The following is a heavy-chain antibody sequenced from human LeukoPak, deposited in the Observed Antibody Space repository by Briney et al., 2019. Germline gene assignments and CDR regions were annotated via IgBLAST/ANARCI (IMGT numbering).Heavy chain of an antibody. CDR1: GFTFSSYW. J-gene: IGHJ2*01. CDR2: IKPDGSDK. D-gene: IGHD6-13*01. Sequence: PGGSLRLSCAASGFTFSSYWMSWVRQAPGKGLEWVATIKPDGSDKYYVDSVKGRFTISRDNAKNSLYLQMNSLRVEDTAVYYCARGRVAVTGMSSGYFDRWGRGTLVTVSS. V-gene: IGHV3-7*04. CDR3: ARGRVAVTGMSSGYFDR.